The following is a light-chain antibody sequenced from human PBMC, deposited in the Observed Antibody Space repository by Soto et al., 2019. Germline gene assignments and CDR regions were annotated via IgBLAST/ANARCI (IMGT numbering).Light chain of an antibody. CDR2: AAS. Sequence: SNSPSALSASVRDRVTITCRASQGIASWLAWYQQKPGKAPKLLIYAASTLQSGVPSRFSGSGSGTEFTLTISSLQPEDFATYYCPQPNSYRWTFAHGTKVDI. V-gene: IGKV1-9*01. CDR1: QGIASW. CDR3: PQPNSYRWT. J-gene: IGKJ1*01.